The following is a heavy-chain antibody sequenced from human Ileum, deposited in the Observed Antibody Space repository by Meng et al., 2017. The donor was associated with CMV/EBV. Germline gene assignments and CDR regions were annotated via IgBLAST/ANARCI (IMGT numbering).Heavy chain of an antibody. Sequence: VQLQGSGPGLVKPSETLSLTCTVSGGSISSYYWSWIRQPPGKGLEWIGYIYYSGSTNYNPSLKSRVTISVDTSKNQFSLKLSSVTAADTAVYYCARDKGGTIFDYWGQGTLVTVSS. CDR2: IYYSGST. J-gene: IGHJ4*02. D-gene: IGHD3-16*01. CDR3: ARDKGGTIFDY. CDR1: GGSISSYY. V-gene: IGHV4-59*01.